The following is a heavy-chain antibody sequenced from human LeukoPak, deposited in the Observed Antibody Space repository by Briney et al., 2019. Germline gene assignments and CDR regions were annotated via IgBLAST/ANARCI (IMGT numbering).Heavy chain of an antibody. Sequence: SETLFLTCTVSGGSISSGDYYWSWIRQPPGEGLEWIGYIYYSGSTYYNPSLKSRVTISVDTSKNQFSLKLSSVTAADTAVYYCARAVVPAATELGDWFDPWGQGTLVTVSS. D-gene: IGHD2-2*01. CDR2: IYYSGST. V-gene: IGHV4-30-4*01. J-gene: IGHJ5*02. CDR1: GGSISSGDYY. CDR3: ARAVVPAATELGDWFDP.